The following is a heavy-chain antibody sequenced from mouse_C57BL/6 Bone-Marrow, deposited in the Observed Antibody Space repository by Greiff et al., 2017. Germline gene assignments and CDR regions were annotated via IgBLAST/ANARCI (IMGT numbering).Heavy chain of an antibody. V-gene: IGHV2-6-1*01. CDR3: ARQGDYGSSYVFDY. J-gene: IGHJ2*01. CDR1: GFSLTSYG. Sequence: QVQLKESGPGLVAPSQSLSITCTVSGFSLTSYGVHWVRQPPGKGLEWLVVIWSDGSTNYNSALKSRLSISKDNSKSQVFLKMNSLQTDDTAMYYCARQGDYGSSYVFDYWGQGTTLTVSS. D-gene: IGHD1-1*01. CDR2: IWSDGST.